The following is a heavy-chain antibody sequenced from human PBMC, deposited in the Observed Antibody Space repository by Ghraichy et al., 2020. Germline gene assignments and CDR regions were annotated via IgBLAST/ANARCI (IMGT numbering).Heavy chain of an antibody. D-gene: IGHD3-9*01. V-gene: IGHV4-31*03. CDR1: GGSISSGGYY. CDR3: ARSWQNTLTGYYVVY. J-gene: IGHJ4*02. CDR2: IYYSGST. Sequence: SETLSLTCNVSGGSISSGGYYWNWIRQHPGKGLEWIGYIYYSGSTYYNPSLKSRITISVDTSKNQFSLRLSSVTAADTAVYYCARSWQNTLTGYYVVYWGQGTLVTVSS.